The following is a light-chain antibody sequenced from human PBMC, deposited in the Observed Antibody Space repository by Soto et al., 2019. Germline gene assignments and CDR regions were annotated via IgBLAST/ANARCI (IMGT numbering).Light chain of an antibody. CDR1: QDINKW. J-gene: IGKJ2*03. CDR3: QRYNASPYG. Sequence: DIQMTQSPSTLSASVGDRVTITCRASQDINKWLAWYQHISGRAPRLLISDASNLASGVPSRFSGRRSGSEFTLSISGLQTEDSATYYCQRYNASPYGVGQGTKLEI. V-gene: IGKV1-5*01. CDR2: DAS.